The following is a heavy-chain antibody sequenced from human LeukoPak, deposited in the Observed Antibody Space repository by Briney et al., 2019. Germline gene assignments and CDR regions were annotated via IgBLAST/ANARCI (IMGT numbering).Heavy chain of an antibody. D-gene: IGHD3-16*01. J-gene: IGHJ4*02. CDR2: IKGNGFDT. CDR1: GFIFSNYS. Sequence: GGSLSLSCAGSGFIFSNYSMSWVRHAPGKGLEWVSCIKGNGFDTYYADSVKGRLTVSSDNSKNTLSLQMNSLSAEDTAVYYCAKDTGPLMITFGGVVISYFDYWGQGALVTVSS. CDR3: AKDTGPLMITFGGVVISYFDY. V-gene: IGHV3-23*01.